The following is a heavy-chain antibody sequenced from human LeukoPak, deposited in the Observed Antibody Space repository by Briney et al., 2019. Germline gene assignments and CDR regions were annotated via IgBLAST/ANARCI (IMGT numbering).Heavy chain of an antibody. CDR1: GFTFSRHW. CDR2: LNEDGRTT. J-gene: IGHJ1*01. CDR3: ARDLGGIAGS. D-gene: IGHD1-26*01. Sequence: PGGSLRLSCAASGFTFSRHWMHWVRQVPGKGLEWVSRLNEDGRTTTYADSVQGRFTIYRDNSQNTLYLQMNSLRAEDTALYYCARDLGGIAGSWGQGALVTVSS. V-gene: IGHV3-74*01.